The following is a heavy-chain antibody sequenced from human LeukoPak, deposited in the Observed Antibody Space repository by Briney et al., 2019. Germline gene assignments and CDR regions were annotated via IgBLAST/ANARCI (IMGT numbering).Heavy chain of an antibody. V-gene: IGHV3-21*01. CDR3: ARDRHYYGADRPFDP. CDR1: GFTFSIYA. CDR2: ISSSSSYI. J-gene: IGHJ5*02. D-gene: IGHD3-10*01. Sequence: PGGSLRLSCAASGFTFSIYAMSWVRQAPGKGLEWVSSISSSSSYIYYADSVKGRFTISRDNAKNSLYLQMNSLRAEDTAVYYCARDRHYYGADRPFDPWGQGTLVTVSS.